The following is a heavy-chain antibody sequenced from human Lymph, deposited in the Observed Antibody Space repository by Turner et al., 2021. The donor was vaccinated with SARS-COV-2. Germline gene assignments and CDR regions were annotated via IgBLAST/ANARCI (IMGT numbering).Heavy chain of an antibody. CDR3: ATPGLSSSSLNY. CDR2: IDSGGST. Sequence: EVQLVQSGGGLIQPGWSLRLSCAASGFTVSSNYMSWVRQAPGKGLEWVSLIDSGGSTYYADSVKGRFTISRDNSKNTLYLQMNSLRAEDTAVYYCATPGLSSSSLNYWGQGTLVTVSS. V-gene: IGHV3-53*01. D-gene: IGHD6-6*01. J-gene: IGHJ4*02. CDR1: GFTVSSNY.